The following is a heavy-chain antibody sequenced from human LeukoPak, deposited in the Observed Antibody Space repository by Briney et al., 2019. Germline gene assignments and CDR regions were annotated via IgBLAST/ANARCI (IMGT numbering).Heavy chain of an antibody. V-gene: IGHV1-69*06. Sequence: SVTVSCKASGGTFSSYAISWVRQAPGQGLEWMGGIIPIFGTANYAQKLQGRVTITADKSTSTAYMELNSQRAEDTAVYYCARAGNWNYWNYFDYWGQGTLVTVSS. CDR2: IIPIFGTA. CDR1: GGTFSSYA. D-gene: IGHD1-7*01. CDR3: ARAGNWNYWNYFDY. J-gene: IGHJ4*02.